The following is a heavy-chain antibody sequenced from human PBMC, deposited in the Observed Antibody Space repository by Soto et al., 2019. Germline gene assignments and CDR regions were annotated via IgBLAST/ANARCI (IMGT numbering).Heavy chain of an antibody. CDR2: FTAADDNK. V-gene: IGHV1-3*01. J-gene: IGHJ3*02. CDR1: GYTFTGYY. Sequence: ASVKVSCKASGYTFTGYYMHWVRQAPGQGLEWMGWFTAADDNKKYSQKFQGRVTFTRDTSATTAYMELTSLRSEDTAVYYCARSPMESGPYDAFDIWGQGTMVTVSS. CDR3: ARSPMESGPYDAFDI. D-gene: IGHD3-3*01.